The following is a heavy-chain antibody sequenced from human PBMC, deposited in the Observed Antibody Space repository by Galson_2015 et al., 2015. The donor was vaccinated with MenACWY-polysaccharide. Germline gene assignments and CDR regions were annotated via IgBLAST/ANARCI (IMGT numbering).Heavy chain of an antibody. CDR3: ARDNWDDY. CDR2: IKRDGSAE. Sequence: SLRLSCAASGFTFSNYWMSWVRQAPGKGLEWVANIKRDGSAEYYVDSVRGRFTISRDNAKNSVYLQMSSLRAEDTAVYYCARDNWDDYWGQGTLVTVSS. J-gene: IGHJ4*02. CDR1: GFTFSNYW. V-gene: IGHV3-7*01. D-gene: IGHD7-27*01.